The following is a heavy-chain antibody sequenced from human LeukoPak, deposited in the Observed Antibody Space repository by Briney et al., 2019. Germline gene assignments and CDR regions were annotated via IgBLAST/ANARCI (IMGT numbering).Heavy chain of an antibody. CDR1: GITFNGSA. V-gene: IGHV3-73*01. Sequence: GGSLRLSCTASGITFNGSAVHWVRQASGKGLEWVGRIRSIIYNYATAYAASVKGRFTISRDDSKNTLYLRMNSLKTEDTAVYYCSTDPDYFYSHYPFSDYWGQGTLVTVSS. D-gene: IGHD4-11*01. CDR2: IRSIIYNYAT. J-gene: IGHJ4*02. CDR3: STDPDYFYSHYPFSDY.